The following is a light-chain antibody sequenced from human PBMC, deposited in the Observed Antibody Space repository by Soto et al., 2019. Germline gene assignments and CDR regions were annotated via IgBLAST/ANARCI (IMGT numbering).Light chain of an antibody. Sequence: EIVMTQSPATLSVSPGERATLSCWASQSVRSNLAWYQQKPGQGPRLLIYGASTRATGIPGRFSGSGSGTEFTLTITNLQSEDFAVYNCQQYSEWPLTFGGGTKLEIK. V-gene: IGKV3-15*01. CDR2: GAS. CDR1: QSVRSN. J-gene: IGKJ4*01. CDR3: QQYSEWPLT.